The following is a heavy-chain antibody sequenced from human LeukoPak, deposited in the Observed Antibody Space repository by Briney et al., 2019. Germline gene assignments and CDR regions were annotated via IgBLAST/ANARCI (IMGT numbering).Heavy chain of an antibody. J-gene: IGHJ5*02. V-gene: IGHV4-34*01. CDR1: GGSSSGYY. CDR3: ARVLRWSFNWFDP. Sequence: SETLSLTWAVYGGSSSGYYWSWIRHPPGKGLEWIGEIDHRGSTNYNPSLKSRVTISVDTSKNQFSLKLSSVTAADTAVYYCARVLRWSFNWFDPWGQGTLVTVSS. D-gene: IGHD4-23*01. CDR2: IDHRGST.